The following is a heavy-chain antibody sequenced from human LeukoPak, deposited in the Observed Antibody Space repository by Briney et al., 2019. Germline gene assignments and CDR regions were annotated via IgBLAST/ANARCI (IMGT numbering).Heavy chain of an antibody. CDR1: GFTFSSYW. J-gene: IGHJ4*02. CDR3: ARDRGTTSSAGYYFDT. CDR2: IKQDGSEK. Sequence: GGSLRLSCAASGFTFSSYWMSWVRQAPGKGLEWVANIKQDGSEKYYVDSVKGRFTISRDNAKNSLYLQMNSLRAEDTAVYYCARDRGTTSSAGYYFDTWGQGALVTVSS. V-gene: IGHV3-7*01. D-gene: IGHD6-6*01.